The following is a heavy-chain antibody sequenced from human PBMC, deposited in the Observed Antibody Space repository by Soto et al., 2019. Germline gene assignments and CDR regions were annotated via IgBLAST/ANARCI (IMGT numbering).Heavy chain of an antibody. CDR2: IWYDGSNK. V-gene: IGHV3-33*01. D-gene: IGHD3-3*01. J-gene: IGHJ6*04. CDR3: ARVFGVNGMDV. CDR1: GFTFSSYG. Sequence: QVQLVESGGGVVQPGRSLRLSCAASGFTFSSYGMHWVRQAPGKGLEWVAVIWYDGSNKYYADSVKGRFTLSRDNSKNTLYLQMNSLRAEDTAVYYCARVFGVNGMDVWGKGTTVTVSS.